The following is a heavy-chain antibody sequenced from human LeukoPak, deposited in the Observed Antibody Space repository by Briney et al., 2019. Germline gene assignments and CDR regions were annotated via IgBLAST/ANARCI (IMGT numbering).Heavy chain of an antibody. J-gene: IGHJ4*02. V-gene: IGHV4-34*01. D-gene: IGHD3-9*01. CDR3: ARAGFEGGFVPVS. CDR2: INHSGST. CDR1: GGSFSGYY. Sequence: SETLSLTCAVYGGSFSGYYWSWIRQPPGKGLEWIGEINHSGSTNYNPSLKSRVTISVDTSKNQFSLKLSSVTAADTAVHYCARAGFEGGFVPVSWGQGTLVTVSS.